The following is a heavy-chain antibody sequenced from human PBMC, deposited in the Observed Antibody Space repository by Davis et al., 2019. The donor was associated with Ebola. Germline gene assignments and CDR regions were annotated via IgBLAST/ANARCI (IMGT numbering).Heavy chain of an antibody. CDR1: GFTFSSYA. V-gene: IGHV3-23*01. D-gene: IGHD3-22*01. CDR2: ISGSGGST. CDR3: AKDRGITMIVVVINGFDY. J-gene: IGHJ4*02. Sequence: GESLKISCAASGFTFSSYAMSWVRQAPGKGLEWVSAISGSGGSTYYADSVKGRFTISRDNSKNTLYLQMNSLRAEDTAVYYCAKDRGITMIVVVINGFDYWGQGTLVTVSS.